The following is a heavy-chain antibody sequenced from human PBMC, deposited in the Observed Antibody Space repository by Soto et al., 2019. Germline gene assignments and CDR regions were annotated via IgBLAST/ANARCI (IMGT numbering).Heavy chain of an antibody. V-gene: IGHV4-34*01. D-gene: IGHD3-22*01. CDR2: INHSGST. CDR1: GGSFSGYY. J-gene: IGHJ6*02. CDR3: ASANYDSSGYFGYYYGMDV. Sequence: QVQLQQWGAGLLKPSETLSLTCAVYGGSFSGYYWSWIRQPPGKGLEWIGEINHSGSTNYNPSLKSRVTLSVDTSKNQFSLKLSSVTAADTAVYYCASANYDSSGYFGYYYGMDVWGQGTTVTVS.